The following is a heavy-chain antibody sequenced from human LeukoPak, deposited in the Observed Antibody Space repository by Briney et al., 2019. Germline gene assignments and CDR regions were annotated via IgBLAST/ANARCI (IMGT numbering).Heavy chain of an antibody. J-gene: IGHJ6*02. Sequence: SETLSLTCTVYGDSISSSRHSWDWIRQPPGKGLDWIGSISYSRSTYYNPSLKTRVTMSVDTSENQFSLKLSSVTAADSTVYYCVRIYCTSTSCYGDSYYGMDVWGQGTTVTVSS. D-gene: IGHD2-2*01. CDR3: VRIYCTSTSCYGDSYYGMDV. CDR2: ISYSRST. CDR1: GDSISSSRHS. V-gene: IGHV4-39*01.